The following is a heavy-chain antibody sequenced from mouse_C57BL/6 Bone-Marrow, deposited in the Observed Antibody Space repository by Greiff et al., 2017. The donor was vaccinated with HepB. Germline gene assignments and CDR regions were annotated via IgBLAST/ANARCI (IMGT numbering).Heavy chain of an antibody. CDR2: IRNKANNHAT. CDR1: GFTFSDAW. Sequence: EVKVEESGGGLVQPGGSMKLSCAASGFTFSDAWMDWVRQSPEKGLEWVAEIRNKANNHATYYAESVKGRFTISRDDSKSSVYLQMNSLRAEDTGIYYCTNYYGSSWGYAMDYWGQGTSVTVSS. V-gene: IGHV6-6*01. J-gene: IGHJ4*01. D-gene: IGHD1-1*01. CDR3: TNYYGSSWGYAMDY.